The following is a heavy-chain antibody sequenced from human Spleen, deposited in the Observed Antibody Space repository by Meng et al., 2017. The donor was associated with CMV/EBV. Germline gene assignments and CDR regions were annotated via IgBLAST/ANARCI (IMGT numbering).Heavy chain of an antibody. CDR3: AKSITMIVVVRGYFDY. D-gene: IGHD3-22*01. CDR2: IYSAGGT. Sequence: GESLKISCAASGFTVSSNYMSWVRQAPGKGLEWVSVIYSAGGTYYTDSVKGRFTISRDNSKNTLYLQMNSLRAEDTAVYYCAKSITMIVVVRGYFDYWGQGTLVTVSS. J-gene: IGHJ4*02. V-gene: IGHV3-53*01. CDR1: GFTVSSNY.